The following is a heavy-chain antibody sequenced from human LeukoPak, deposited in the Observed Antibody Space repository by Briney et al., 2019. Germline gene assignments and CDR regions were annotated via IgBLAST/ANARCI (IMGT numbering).Heavy chain of an antibody. Sequence: GRSLRLSCAASGFTFSSYGMHWVRQAPGKGLEGVAVISDDGSNKYYADSVKGRFTISRDNSKNTLYLQMNSLRAEDTAVYYCAKDSYSSGWYEKYYYYGMDVWGQGTTVTVSS. J-gene: IGHJ6*02. CDR2: ISDDGSNK. D-gene: IGHD6-19*01. V-gene: IGHV3-30*18. CDR3: AKDSYSSGWYEKYYYYGMDV. CDR1: GFTFSSYG.